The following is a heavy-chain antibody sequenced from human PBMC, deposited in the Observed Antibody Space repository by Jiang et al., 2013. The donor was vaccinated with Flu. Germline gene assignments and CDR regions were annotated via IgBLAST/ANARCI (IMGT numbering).Heavy chain of an antibody. CDR2: TYYRSKWYN. J-gene: IGHJ6*04. CDR3: ARDQGYDILTGYHRYYYGMDV. CDR1: GDSVSSNSAA. Sequence: SQTLSLTCAISGDSVSSNSAAWNWIRQSPSRGLEWLGRTYYRSKWYNDYAVSVKSRITINPDTSKNQFSLQLNSVTPEDTAVYYCARDQGYDILTGYHRYYYGMDVWGKGTTVTVSS. D-gene: IGHD3-9*01. V-gene: IGHV6-1*01.